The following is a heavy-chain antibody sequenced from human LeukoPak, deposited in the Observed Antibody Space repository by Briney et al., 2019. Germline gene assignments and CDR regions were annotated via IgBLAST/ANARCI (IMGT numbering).Heavy chain of an antibody. CDR2: IWYDGSNK. D-gene: IGHD2-2*01. CDR3: ARDLDIVVVPAAFGYYFDY. V-gene: IGHV3-33*01. Sequence: GGSLRLSCAASGFTFSSYGMHWVRQAPGKGLEWVAGIWYDGSNKYYADSVKGRFTISRDNSKNKMYLQMNSLRAEDTAVYYCARDLDIVVVPAAFGYYFDYWGQGTLVTVSS. J-gene: IGHJ4*02. CDR1: GFTFSSYG.